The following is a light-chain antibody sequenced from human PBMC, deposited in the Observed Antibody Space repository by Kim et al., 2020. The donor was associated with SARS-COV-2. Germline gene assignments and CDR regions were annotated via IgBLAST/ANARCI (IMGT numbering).Light chain of an antibody. V-gene: IGLV3-9*01. J-gene: IGLJ2*01. CDR2: RDT. CDR3: QVWDSSTAV. CDR1: NIGTKN. Sequence: SYELTQPLSVSVALGQTARITCGGNNIGTKNVHWYQQKPGQAPVLVIYRDTNRPSGIPERFSGSNSGNTATLTISRAQAGDEADYHCQVWDSSTAVFGGWTQLTVL.